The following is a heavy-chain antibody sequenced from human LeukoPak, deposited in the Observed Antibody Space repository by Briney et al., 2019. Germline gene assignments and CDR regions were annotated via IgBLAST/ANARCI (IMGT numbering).Heavy chain of an antibody. CDR3: SRDPNAAL. J-gene: IGHJ4*02. Sequence: PSETLSLTCTVSDGSISGYYWSWIRQPAGKGLEWLGRIYTSGSTNYNPSLKSRVTISLDTSKNQFSLKLSSVTAADPAVYYCSRDPNAALWGQGTLVTVSS. CDR1: DGSISGYY. CDR2: IYTSGST. V-gene: IGHV4-4*07.